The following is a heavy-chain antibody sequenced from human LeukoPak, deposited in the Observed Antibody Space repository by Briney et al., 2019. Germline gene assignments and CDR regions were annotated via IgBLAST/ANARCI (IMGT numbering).Heavy chain of an antibody. CDR1: GFTFSDYY. CDR3: ARVRGSGVPAANFDY. V-gene: IGHV3-11*01. Sequence: PGGSLRLSCAASGFTFSDYYMSWIRQAPGKGLEWVSYISSSGSTIYYADSVKGRFTISRDNAKNSLYLQMNSLRAEDTAVYYCARVRGSGVPAANFDYWGQGTLVTVSS. CDR2: ISSSGSTI. D-gene: IGHD2-2*01. J-gene: IGHJ4*02.